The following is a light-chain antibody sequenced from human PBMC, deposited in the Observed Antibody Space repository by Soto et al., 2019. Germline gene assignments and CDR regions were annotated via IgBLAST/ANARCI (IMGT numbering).Light chain of an antibody. CDR2: GAS. V-gene: IGKV3-15*01. CDR1: QSVRSN. J-gene: IGKJ1*01. CDR3: QQYNNWPPT. Sequence: EIVMTQSPATLSASPGERATLSCRASQSVRSNLAWYQQKPGQAPRLLIYGASTRATGIRARFSSSASGTEFTLSIGSLQSEDFAVYYCQQYNNWPPTFGQGTKVEIK.